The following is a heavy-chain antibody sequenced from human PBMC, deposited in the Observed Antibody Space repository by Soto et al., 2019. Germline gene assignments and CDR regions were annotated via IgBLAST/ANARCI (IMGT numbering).Heavy chain of an antibody. Sequence: QVELQESGPGLVKPSQTLSLTCTVSGGSISSGGYYWSWVRQHPGKGLEWIGYIYDSGSTYYNPSLKSRVTISVDTSMNQFSLKLTSVTAADTAVYYCASQATGWSPDYWGQGTLVTVSS. D-gene: IGHD6-19*01. V-gene: IGHV4-31*03. J-gene: IGHJ4*02. CDR2: IYDSGST. CDR3: ASQATGWSPDY. CDR1: GGSISSGGYY.